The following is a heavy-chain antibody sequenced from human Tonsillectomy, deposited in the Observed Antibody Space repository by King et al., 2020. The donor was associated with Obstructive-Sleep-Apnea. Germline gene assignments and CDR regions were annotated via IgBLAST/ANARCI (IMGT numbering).Heavy chain of an antibody. J-gene: IGHJ6*02. D-gene: IGHD2-2*02. CDR2: IDPSDSYT. V-gene: IGHV5-10-1*01. Sequence: VQLVESGAEVKKPGESLRISCKGSGYSFTSYWISWVRQMPGKGLEWRGRIDPSDSYTNYSPSFQGHVTISADKSISTAYLQWSSLKASDTAMYYCAGIYCSSTSFYIFDYYGMDVWGQGTTVTVSS. CDR1: GYSFTSYW. CDR3: AGIYCSSTSFYIFDYYGMDV.